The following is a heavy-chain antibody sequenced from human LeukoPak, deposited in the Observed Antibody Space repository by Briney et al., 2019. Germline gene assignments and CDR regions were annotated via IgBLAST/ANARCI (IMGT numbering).Heavy chain of an antibody. CDR2: ISGSGSGGST. J-gene: IGHJ4*02. D-gene: IGHD1-26*01. CDR1: GFTFSSSA. Sequence: PGGSLRLSCAASGFTFSSSAMSWVRQAPGKGLEWVSNISGSGSGGSTYYADSAKGRFTISRDNSKNTLYLQMNSLRAEDTAVYYCAKGVGATAIFDYWGQGTLVTVSS. CDR3: AKGVGATAIFDY. V-gene: IGHV3-23*01.